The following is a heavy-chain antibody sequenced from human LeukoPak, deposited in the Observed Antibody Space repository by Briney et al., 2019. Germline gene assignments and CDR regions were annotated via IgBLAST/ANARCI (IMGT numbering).Heavy chain of an antibody. V-gene: IGHV3-30*18. J-gene: IGHJ4*02. D-gene: IGHD6-19*01. Sequence: PGGSLRLSCAASGFTFSSYAMHWVRQAPGEGLEWVAVISYDGGNKYYAESVKGRFTISRDNSKNTLYLQMNSLRAEDTAVYYCAKVPRQNGWFPLSDYWGQGALVTVSS. CDR1: GFTFSSYA. CDR3: AKVPRQNGWFPLSDY. CDR2: ISYDGGNK.